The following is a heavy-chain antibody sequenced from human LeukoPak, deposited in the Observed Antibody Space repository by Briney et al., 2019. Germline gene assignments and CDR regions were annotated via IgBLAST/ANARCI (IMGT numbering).Heavy chain of an antibody. J-gene: IGHJ4*02. V-gene: IGHV4-31*03. CDR1: GGSISSGGYY. CDR2: IYYSGST. CDR3: ARDRYCSGGSCSDY. D-gene: IGHD2-15*01. Sequence: SETLSLTCTVSGGSISSGGYYWSWIRQHPGKGLEWIGYIYYSGSTYYNPSLKSRVTISVDTSKNQFSLKLSSVTAADTAVYYCARDRYCSGGSCSDYWGQGTLVTVSS.